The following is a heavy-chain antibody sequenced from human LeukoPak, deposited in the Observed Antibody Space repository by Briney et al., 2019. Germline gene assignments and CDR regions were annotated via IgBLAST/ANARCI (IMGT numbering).Heavy chain of an antibody. V-gene: IGHV4-30-2*01. CDR2: IYHSGST. CDR1: GGSISSGDYY. CDR3: ARTMVAATGAYYYYYMDV. D-gene: IGHD2-15*01. Sequence: SETLSLTCTVSGGSISSGDYYWSWIRQPPGKGLEWIGYIYHSGSTYYNPSLKSRVTISVDRSKNQFSLKLSSVTAADTAVYYCARTMVAATGAYYYYYMDVWGKGTTVTVSS. J-gene: IGHJ6*03.